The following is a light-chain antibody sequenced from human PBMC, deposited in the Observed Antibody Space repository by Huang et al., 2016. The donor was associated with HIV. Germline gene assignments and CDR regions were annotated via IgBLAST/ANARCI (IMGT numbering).Light chain of an antibody. CDR2: KAA. CDR3: QQYNAYPWT. V-gene: IGKV1-5*03. CDR1: QTITWG. J-gene: IGKJ1*01. Sequence: DIQMTQSPSTLSASIGDGVTITCRASQTITWGLAWYQQKPGKAPKVLIYKAASLESGVPSRFIGSGSGTEFTLTISSLQPDDFATYYCQQYNAYPWTFGQGTKVEI.